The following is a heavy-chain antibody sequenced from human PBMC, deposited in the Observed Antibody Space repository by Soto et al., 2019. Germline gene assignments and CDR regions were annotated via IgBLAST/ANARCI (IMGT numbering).Heavy chain of an antibody. J-gene: IGHJ4*02. CDR3: ARRGQGWLRLLVGYYFDY. CDR2: INHSGST. CDR1: GGSFSGYY. D-gene: IGHD5-12*01. Sequence: QVQLQQWGAGLLKPSETLSLTCAVYGGSFSGYYWSWIRQPPGKGLEWIGEINHSGSTNYNPSLKSRVTISVDTSKNQFSLKLRSVTAADTAVYYCARRGQGWLRLLVGYYFDYWGQGTLVTVSS. V-gene: IGHV4-34*01.